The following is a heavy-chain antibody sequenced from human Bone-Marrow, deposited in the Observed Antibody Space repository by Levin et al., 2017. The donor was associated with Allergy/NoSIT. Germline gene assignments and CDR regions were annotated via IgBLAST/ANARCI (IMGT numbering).Heavy chain of an antibody. CDR2: INPYNNNT. D-gene: IGHD1/OR15-1a*01. V-gene: IGHV1-18*01. CDR3: ARGTVNYDF. J-gene: IGHJ4*02. Sequence: ASVKVSCTTSGYSFHTYVISWVRRSPGQGLEWMALINPYNNNTHYAQKFQARVSVTTEPSTNTAYLELRSLGPDDTAMYFCARGTVNYDFWGQGTLVTVS. CDR1: GYSFHTYV.